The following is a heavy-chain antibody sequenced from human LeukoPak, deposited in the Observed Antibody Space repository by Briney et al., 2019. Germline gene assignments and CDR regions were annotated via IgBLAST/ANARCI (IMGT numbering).Heavy chain of an antibody. CDR3: ARGRLFDYFDY. Sequence: SETLSLTCTVSGGSISSYYWSWIRQPAGKGLEWIGRIYSSGNTNYSPSLKSRVTMSVDTYKNQFSLRLSSVTAADTAVYYCARGRLFDYFDYWGQGTLVTVSS. V-gene: IGHV4-4*07. CDR1: GGSISSYY. J-gene: IGHJ4*02. D-gene: IGHD3-10*02. CDR2: IYSSGNT.